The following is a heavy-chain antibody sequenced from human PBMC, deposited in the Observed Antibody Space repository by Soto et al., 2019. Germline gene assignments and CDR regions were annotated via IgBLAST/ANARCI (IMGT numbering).Heavy chain of an antibody. Sequence: GGSLRLSCAASGFTFSYYYMSWIRQAPGKGLEWLSYISSSATYAIYADSVKGRFTLSRDNAKNSLYLQMNSLSAEDTAVYYCARNDSSGYLDSWGQGTLVTVSS. D-gene: IGHD3-22*01. V-gene: IGHV3-11*06. CDR3: ARNDSSGYLDS. CDR2: ISSSATYA. CDR1: GFTFSYYY. J-gene: IGHJ4*02.